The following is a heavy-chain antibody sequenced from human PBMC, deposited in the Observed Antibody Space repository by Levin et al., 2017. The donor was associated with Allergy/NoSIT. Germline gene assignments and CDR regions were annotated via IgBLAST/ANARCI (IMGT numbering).Heavy chain of an antibody. J-gene: IGHJ5*02. CDR2: ISPDSSDK. Sequence: GGSLRLSCAASGFIFNISGMHWVRQAPGKGPEWLAVISPDSSDKYYIDSVKGRFTISRDNSKKTLYLQMNRLRIEDTAVYYCAKDGAGTGGGAWGQGTRVTVSS. CDR3: AKDGAGTGGGA. V-gene: IGHV3-30*02. D-gene: IGHD1-1*01. CDR1: GFIFNISG.